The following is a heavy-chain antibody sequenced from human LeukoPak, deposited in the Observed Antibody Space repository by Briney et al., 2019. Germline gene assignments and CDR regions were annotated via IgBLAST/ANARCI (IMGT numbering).Heavy chain of an antibody. J-gene: IGHJ3*02. V-gene: IGHV3-48*01. CDR1: GFTFSSYS. CDR3: ARVWTMADAFDI. CDR2: ISSSSSTI. Sequence: GGSLRLSCAASGFTFSSYSMNWVRQAPGKGLEWVSYISSSSSTIYYADSVKGRFTISRDNAKNSLYLLMNSLRAEDTAVYYCARVWTMADAFDIWGQGTMVTVSS. D-gene: IGHD5-24*01.